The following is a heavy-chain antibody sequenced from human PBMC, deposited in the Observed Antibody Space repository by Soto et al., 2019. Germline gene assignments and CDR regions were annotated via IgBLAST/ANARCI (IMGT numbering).Heavy chain of an antibody. CDR3: AGVFSDERSKYYFDY. D-gene: IGHD1-26*01. Sequence: VQLVESGGGLVKPGGSLRLSCAASGFTFSSYVISWVRQAPGQGLEWMGGIIPIFGTANYAQKFQGRVTITADESTGTAYMELSSVRSQDTAVYYCAGVFSDERSKYYFDYWGRGTLVTVSS. J-gene: IGHJ4*02. V-gene: IGHV1-69*01. CDR1: GFTFSSYV. CDR2: IIPIFGTA.